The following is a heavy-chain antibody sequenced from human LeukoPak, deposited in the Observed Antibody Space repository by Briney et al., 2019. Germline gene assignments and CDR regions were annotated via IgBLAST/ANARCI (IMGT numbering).Heavy chain of an antibody. Sequence: GRSLRLSCVASGFAFRSYGMHWVRQAPGKGLEWVTFTSYDGSDKYYADSVKGRFTISRDNFKNTLYLQMNSLRAEDTAVYYCASAGGDILTGYYGPDYWGQGTLVTVSS. J-gene: IGHJ4*02. CDR1: GFAFRSYG. CDR3: ASAGGDILTGYYGPDY. CDR2: TSYDGSDK. V-gene: IGHV3-30*03. D-gene: IGHD3-9*01.